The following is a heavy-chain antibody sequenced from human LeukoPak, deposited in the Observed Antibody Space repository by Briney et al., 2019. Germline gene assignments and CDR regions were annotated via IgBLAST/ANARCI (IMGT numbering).Heavy chain of an antibody. D-gene: IGHD3-9*01. V-gene: IGHV4-61*01. Sequence: SETLSLTCTVSGGSISSSSYYWSWIRQPPGKGLEWIGYVHSSGSTKYNPSLKSRLIISVDMSKNQFSLKLRSVSVADTAVYYCARLAPGNYDILTGDPKVVFDYWGQGALVTVSS. J-gene: IGHJ4*02. CDR2: VHSSGST. CDR1: GGSISSSSYY. CDR3: ARLAPGNYDILTGDPKVVFDY.